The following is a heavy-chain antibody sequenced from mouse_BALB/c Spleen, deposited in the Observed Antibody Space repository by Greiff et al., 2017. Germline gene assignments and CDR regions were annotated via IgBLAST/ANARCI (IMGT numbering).Heavy chain of an antibody. CDR3: ARGANWDVGYAMDY. D-gene: IGHD4-1*01. CDR2: ISDGGSYT. Sequence: EVKLMESGGGLVKPGGSLKLSCAASGFTFSDYYMYWVRQTPEKRLEWVATISDGGSYTYYPDSVKGRFTISRDNAKNNLYLQMSSLKSEDTAMYYCARGANWDVGYAMDYWGQGTSVTVSS. J-gene: IGHJ4*01. V-gene: IGHV5-4*02. CDR1: GFTFSDYY.